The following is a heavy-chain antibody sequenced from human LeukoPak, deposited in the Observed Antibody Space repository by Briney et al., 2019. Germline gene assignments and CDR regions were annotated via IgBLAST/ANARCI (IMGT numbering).Heavy chain of an antibody. CDR2: IIPIFGTA. CDR1: GGTFSSYA. CDR3: ARHGGTTGYYYYDMDV. D-gene: IGHD1-1*01. V-gene: IGHV1-69*05. J-gene: IGHJ6*03. Sequence: GASVKVSCKASGGTFSSYAISWVRQAPGHGLEWMGGIIPIFGTANYAQKFQGRVTITTDESTRTAYMELRSLRSEDTAVYYCARHGGTTGYYYYDMDVWGKGTTVTVSS.